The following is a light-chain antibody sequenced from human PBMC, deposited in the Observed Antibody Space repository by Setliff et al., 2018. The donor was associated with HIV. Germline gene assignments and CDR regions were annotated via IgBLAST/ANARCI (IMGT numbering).Light chain of an antibody. J-gene: IGLJ2*01. CDR2: EVS. CDR1: SSDVGSYNL. Sequence: QSVLTQPASVSGSPGQSITISCTGTSSDVGSYNLVSWYQQHPGKAPKLMIYEVSKRLSGVSNRFSGSKSGNTASLTISGLQAEDEADYYCCSYAATSTLFGGGTQLTVL. CDR3: CSYAATSTL. V-gene: IGLV2-23*02.